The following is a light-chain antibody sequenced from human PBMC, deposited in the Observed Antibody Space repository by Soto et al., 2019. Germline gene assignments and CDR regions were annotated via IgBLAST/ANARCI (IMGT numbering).Light chain of an antibody. Sequence: EIVLTQSPGTLSLPPGQRPTLSCRASQIVSSSYLAWYQQKPGQAHRLIIYGAYSRATGIPDRFSGSGSGTDFTLTIRRLEPEDFAVYYCQKYGSSPGLTLGGVQKVDLK. CDR2: GAY. J-gene: IGKJ4*01. CDR3: QKYGSSPGLT. V-gene: IGKV3-20*01. CDR1: QIVSSSY.